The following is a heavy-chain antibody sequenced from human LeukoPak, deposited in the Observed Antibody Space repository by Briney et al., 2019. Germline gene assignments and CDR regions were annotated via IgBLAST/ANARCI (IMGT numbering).Heavy chain of an antibody. CDR3: ARQIELLFDY. CDR1: GGSISSGGYY. J-gene: IGHJ4*02. D-gene: IGHD3-10*01. Sequence: SETLSLTCAVSGGSISSGGYYWSWIRQPPGKGLEWIGYIYYSGSTNYNPSLKSRVTISVDTSKNQFSLKLSSVTAADTAVYYCARQIELLFDYWGQGTLVTVSS. V-gene: IGHV4-61*08. CDR2: IYYSGST.